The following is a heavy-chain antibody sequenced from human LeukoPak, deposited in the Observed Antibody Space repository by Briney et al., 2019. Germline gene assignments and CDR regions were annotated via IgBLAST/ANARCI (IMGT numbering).Heavy chain of an antibody. CDR1: GFSFSSFG. Sequence: GGSLRLSCEASGFSFSSFGLHWVRQAPGKGLEWVSSISTSSRYIYYKDSVRGRFTISRDDAKNSLYLEMNSLRAEDTAVYYCARADCSSSTCYLRRSWFDPWGQGTLVTVSS. D-gene: IGHD2-2*01. CDR3: ARADCSSSTCYLRRSWFDP. CDR2: ISTSSRYI. V-gene: IGHV3-21*01. J-gene: IGHJ5*02.